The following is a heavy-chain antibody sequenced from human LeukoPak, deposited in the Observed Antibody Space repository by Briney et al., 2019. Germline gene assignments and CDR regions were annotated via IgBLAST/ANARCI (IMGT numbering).Heavy chain of an antibody. CDR2: ISSSSSYI. D-gene: IGHD7-27*01. V-gene: IGHV3-21*01. J-gene: IGHJ3*02. CDR3: ARELGAFDI. Sequence: PGGSLRLSCAASGFTFSSYTMNWVRQAPGKGLEWVSSISSSSSYIYYADSLKGRFTISRDNAKNSLYLQMDSLRAEDTAVYYCARELGAFDIWGQGTMVTVSS. CDR1: GFTFSSYT.